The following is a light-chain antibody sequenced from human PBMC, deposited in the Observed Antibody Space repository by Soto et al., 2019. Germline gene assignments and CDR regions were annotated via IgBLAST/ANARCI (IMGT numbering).Light chain of an antibody. Sequence: EIVMTQSPASLSVSPGERVTLSCRASQSISTELAWYQQKPGQPPRLLIYGASTRATGIPARFSGSGSGTEFTLTISYLQSEDFAVYYCQQYNRWPPLTFGGGTKVEIK. J-gene: IGKJ4*01. CDR2: GAS. CDR1: QSISTE. V-gene: IGKV3-15*01. CDR3: QQYNRWPPLT.